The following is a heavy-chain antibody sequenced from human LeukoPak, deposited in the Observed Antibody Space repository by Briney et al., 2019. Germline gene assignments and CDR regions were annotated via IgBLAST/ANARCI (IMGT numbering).Heavy chain of an antibody. CDR2: IYHSGST. D-gene: IGHD2-2*01. CDR3: ARYGSSTRNTFDI. J-gene: IGHJ3*02. Sequence: SQTLTLTCTVSGGSISSGGYYWSWIRQPPGKGLEWIGYIYHSGSTYYNPSLKSRVTISVDRSKNQFSLKLSSVTAADTAVYYCARYGSSTRNTFDIWGQGTMVTVSS. CDR1: GGSISSGGYY. V-gene: IGHV4-30-2*01.